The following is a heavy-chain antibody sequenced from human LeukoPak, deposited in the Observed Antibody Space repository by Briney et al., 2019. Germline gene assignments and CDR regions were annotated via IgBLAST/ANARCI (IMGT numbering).Heavy chain of an antibody. CDR1: GGSISSYY. Sequence: SETLSLTCTVSGGSISSYYWSWIRQPPGKGLEWIGYIYYSGSTNYSPSLKSRVTISVDTSKNQFSLKLSSVTAADTAVYYCARNSLLWFGERLEAFDIWGQGTMVTVSS. CDR2: IYYSGST. V-gene: IGHV4-59*01. D-gene: IGHD3-10*01. J-gene: IGHJ3*02. CDR3: ARNSLLWFGERLEAFDI.